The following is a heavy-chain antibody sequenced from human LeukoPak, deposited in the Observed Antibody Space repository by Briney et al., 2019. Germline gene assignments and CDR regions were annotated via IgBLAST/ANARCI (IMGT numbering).Heavy chain of an antibody. D-gene: IGHD3-10*01. CDR1: GFTFGSYT. CDR2: ISPSGSST. J-gene: IGHJ5*02. V-gene: IGHV3-21*01. CDR3: GRDFGGESGAGGP. Sequence: PGGSLRLSCAASGFTFGSYTMNWVRQAPGKRLEWVSSISPSGSSTWNADSVKGRFTISRDNAKNSVYLQMNSLRAEDTAIYYCGRDFGGESGAGGPWGQGILVTVSS.